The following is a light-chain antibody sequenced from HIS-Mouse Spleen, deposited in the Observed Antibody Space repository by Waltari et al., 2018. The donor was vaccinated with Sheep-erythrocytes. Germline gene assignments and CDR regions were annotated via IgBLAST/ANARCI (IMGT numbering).Light chain of an antibody. V-gene: IGKV3-11*01. CDR1: QSVSSY. CDR2: DAS. CDR3: QQRSNWLT. Sequence: EIVLTQSPATLSLSPGERATLSCRASQSVSSYLAWYQQKPGQAPRPLLYDASNRATGIPARFSGSGSGTDFTLTISSLEPEDFAVYYCQQRSNWLTFGGGTKVEIK. J-gene: IGKJ4*01.